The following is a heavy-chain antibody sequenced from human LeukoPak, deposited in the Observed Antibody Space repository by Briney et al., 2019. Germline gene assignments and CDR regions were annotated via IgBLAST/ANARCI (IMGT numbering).Heavy chain of an antibody. J-gene: IGHJ4*02. Sequence: GASVKVSCKASGYTFTGYYMHWVRQAPGQGLEWMGWINPNSGGTNYAQKFQGRVTMTRDTSISTAYMELSRLRSDDTAVYYCAIGDPIQLEPNYFDYWGQGTLVTVSS. V-gene: IGHV1-2*02. CDR2: INPNSGGT. CDR3: AIGDPIQLEPNYFDY. CDR1: GYTFTGYY. D-gene: IGHD5-18*01.